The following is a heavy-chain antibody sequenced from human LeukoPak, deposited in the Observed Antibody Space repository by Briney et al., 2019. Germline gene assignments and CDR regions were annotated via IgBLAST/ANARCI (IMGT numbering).Heavy chain of an antibody. CDR2: ISGYNGAT. V-gene: IGHV1-18*01. CDR3: ARDSLGVSRGWYRENTFDI. D-gene: IGHD6-19*01. J-gene: IGHJ3*02. CDR1: GYIFTTYG. Sequence: ASVKVSCKASGYIFTTYGINWARQAPGQGLEWMGWISGYNGATNYAQNFQGRVTMTTDTSTSTAYMELRSLRSDETAVYYCARDSLGVSRGWYRENTFDIWGQGTLDTVSS.